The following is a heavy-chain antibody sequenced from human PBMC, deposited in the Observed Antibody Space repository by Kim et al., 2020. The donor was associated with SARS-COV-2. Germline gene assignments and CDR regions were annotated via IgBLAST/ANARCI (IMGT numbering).Heavy chain of an antibody. CDR2: INHSGST. D-gene: IGHD2-2*01. CDR3: ARAPGYQLPDY. CDR1: GGSFSGYY. V-gene: IGHV4-34*01. J-gene: IGHJ4*02. Sequence: SETLSLTCAVYGGSFSGYYWSWIRQPPGKGLEWIGEINHSGSTNYNPSLKSRVTISVDTSKNQFSLKLSSVTAADTAVYYCARAPGYQLPDYWGQGTLVTVSS.